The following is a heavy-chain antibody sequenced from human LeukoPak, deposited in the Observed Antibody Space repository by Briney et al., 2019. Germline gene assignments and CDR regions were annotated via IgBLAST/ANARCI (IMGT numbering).Heavy chain of an antibody. CDR1: GGSISSGTYF. CDR2: MFYSGTT. D-gene: IGHD2-2*01. J-gene: IGHJ4*02. CDR3: ARHLAGIGLYYFDY. Sequence: SETLSLTCTVSGGSISSGTYFWGWIRQPPGKGLEWVGSMFYSGTTYYNPSLKNRVTISVDTSKNQFSLKLNSVRAADTAVYFCARHLAGIGLYYFDYWGRGTLVTVSS. V-gene: IGHV4-39*01.